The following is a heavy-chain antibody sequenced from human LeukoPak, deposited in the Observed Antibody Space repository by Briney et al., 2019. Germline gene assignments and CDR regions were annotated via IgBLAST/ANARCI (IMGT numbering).Heavy chain of an antibody. CDR2: ISSSSSTI. CDR3: ARDYYDSSGYSYFDY. J-gene: IGHJ4*02. V-gene: IGHV3-48*01. D-gene: IGHD3-22*01. Sequence: PGGSLRLSCAASGFTFSSYSMNWVRQAPGKGLEWVSYISSSSSTIYYADSVKGRFTISRDNAKNSLYLQMNSLRAEDTALYYCARDYYDSSGYSYFDYWGQGTLVTVSS. CDR1: GFTFSSYS.